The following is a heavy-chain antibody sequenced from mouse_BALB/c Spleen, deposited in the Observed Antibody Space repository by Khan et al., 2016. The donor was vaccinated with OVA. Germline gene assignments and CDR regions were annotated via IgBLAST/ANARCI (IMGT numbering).Heavy chain of an antibody. J-gene: IGHJ2*01. V-gene: IGHV3-2*02. CDR1: GYSITSGYA. D-gene: IGHD1-1*01. CDR2: ISYSGFT. CDR3: ARSNYYGYYFDY. Sequence: EVQLQESGPGLVKPSQSLSLTCTVTGYSITSGYAWNWIRQFPGNKLEWMGYISYSGFTNYNPSLKSRISITRDTSKNQFFLQLSSVTTEDTATXSCARSNYYGYYFDYWGQGATLTVSS.